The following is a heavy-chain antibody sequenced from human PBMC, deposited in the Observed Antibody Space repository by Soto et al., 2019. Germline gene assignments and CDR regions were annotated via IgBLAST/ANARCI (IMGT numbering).Heavy chain of an antibody. V-gene: IGHV4-39*01. D-gene: IGHD1-26*01. CDR1: GGPVSSSTYY. CDR2: TYYRGST. Sequence: QLQLQEAGPGLVKPSETLSLTCTVAGGPVSSSTYYGGWIRQPPGKGLEWIGSTYYRGSTYYNPSLKSRVSLPVDTSKHQFSLKLSSVTAADTAVYYCARRGSGSGAFDIWGQGTMVTVSS. J-gene: IGHJ3*02. CDR3: ARRGSGSGAFDI.